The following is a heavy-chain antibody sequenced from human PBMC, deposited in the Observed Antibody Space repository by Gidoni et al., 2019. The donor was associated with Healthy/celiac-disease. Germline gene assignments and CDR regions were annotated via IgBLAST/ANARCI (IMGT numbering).Heavy chain of an antibody. V-gene: IGHV1-69*01. Sequence: QVQLVQSGSEVKKPGSSVKVSCKAAGGTFSSYAISWVRQAPGQGLEWMGGIIAIFGTANYAQKFQGRVTITADESTSTAYMELSSLRSEDTAVYYCARVTSRRTVTPPWYYYYYMDVWGKGTTVTVSS. D-gene: IGHD4-17*01. CDR3: ARVTSRRTVTPPWYYYYYMDV. CDR1: GGTFSSYA. J-gene: IGHJ6*03. CDR2: IIAIFGTA.